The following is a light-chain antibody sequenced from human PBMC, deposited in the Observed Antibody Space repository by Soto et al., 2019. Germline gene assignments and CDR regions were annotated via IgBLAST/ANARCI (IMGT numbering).Light chain of an antibody. CDR2: GAS. V-gene: IGKV3-20*01. CDR1: QSVSSSH. CDR3: QQYGSSPGT. J-gene: IGKJ3*01. Sequence: EIVLTQSPGTLSLSPGERATLSCRASQSVSSSHLAWYQQKPGQAPSLLIYGASSRATGIPGRFSGSGSGTGFTLTISRLEPEAFAGYYCQQYGSSPGTFGPGTKVDI.